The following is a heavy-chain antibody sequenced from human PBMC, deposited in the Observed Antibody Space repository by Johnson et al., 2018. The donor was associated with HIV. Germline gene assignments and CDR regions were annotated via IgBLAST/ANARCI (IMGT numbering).Heavy chain of an antibody. CDR1: GFTFNYYC. Sequence: VQLVESGGGLVQPGKSLRLSCEASGFTFNYYCMTWVRQAPGKGLEWVANINQDGGEKYYVDSVEGRFSISRDNAQNSLFLQMSSLLPEDTAIYYCARGQRATDIWGQGTMVTVSS. V-gene: IGHV3-7*01. J-gene: IGHJ3*02. CDR2: INQDGGEK. CDR3: ARGQRATDI.